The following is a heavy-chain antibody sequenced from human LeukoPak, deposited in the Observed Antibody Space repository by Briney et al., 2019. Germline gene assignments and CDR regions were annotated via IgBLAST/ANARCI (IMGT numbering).Heavy chain of an antibody. D-gene: IGHD3-10*01. CDR2: INHSGST. V-gene: IGHV4-34*01. CDR3: ARRRLTMVRGVIRCYYFDY. CDR1: GGSFSGYY. J-gene: IGHJ4*02. Sequence: SETLSLTCAVYGGSFSGYYWSWIRQPPGKGLEWIGEINHSGSTNYNPSLKSRVTISVDTSKNQFSLKLSSVTAADTAVYYCARRRLTMVRGVIRCYYFDYWGQGTLVTVSS.